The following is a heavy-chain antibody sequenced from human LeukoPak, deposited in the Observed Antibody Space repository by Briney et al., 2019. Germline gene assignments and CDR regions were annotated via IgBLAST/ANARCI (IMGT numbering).Heavy chain of an antibody. V-gene: IGHV1-18*01. CDR1: GYTFTSYG. Sequence: GASVKVSCKASGYTFTSYGISWVRQAPGQGLEWMGWISAYNGNTNYAQKLQGRVTMTTDTSTSAAYMELRSLRSDDTAVYYCARVGGYCSSTSCYTNYYYYYGMDVWGQGTTVTVSS. J-gene: IGHJ6*02. D-gene: IGHD2-2*01. CDR2: ISAYNGNT. CDR3: ARVGGYCSSTSCYTNYYYYYGMDV.